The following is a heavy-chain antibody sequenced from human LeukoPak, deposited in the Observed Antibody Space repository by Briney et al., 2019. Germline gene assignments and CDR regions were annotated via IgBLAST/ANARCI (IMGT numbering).Heavy chain of an antibody. CDR2: INHSGST. Sequence: PSETLSLTCAVYGGSFSGYYWSWIRQPPGKGLEWIGEINHSGSTNYNPSLKSRVTTSVDTSKNQYSLKLSSVTAADTAVYYCARGAAVAGILYFDYWGQGTLVTVSS. D-gene: IGHD6-19*01. CDR3: ARGAAVAGILYFDY. V-gene: IGHV4-34*01. CDR1: GGSFSGYY. J-gene: IGHJ4*02.